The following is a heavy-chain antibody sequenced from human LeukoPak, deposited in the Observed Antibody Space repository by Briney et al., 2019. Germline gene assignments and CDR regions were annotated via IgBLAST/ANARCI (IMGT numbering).Heavy chain of an antibody. Sequence: GRSLRLSCAASGFTFSSYAMHWVRQAPGKGLEWVAVIAYDGRYRYYADSVKGRFTVSRDNSKNTVSLQMKGLRVEDTAVYYCAKDHTARELKDWGQGTLVIVSS. J-gene: IGHJ4*02. CDR1: GFTFSSYA. CDR3: AKDHTARELKD. D-gene: IGHD3-10*01. V-gene: IGHV3-30*04. CDR2: IAYDGRYR.